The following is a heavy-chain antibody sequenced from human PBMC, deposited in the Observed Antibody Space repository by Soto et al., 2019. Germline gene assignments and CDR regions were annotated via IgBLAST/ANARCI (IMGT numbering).Heavy chain of an antibody. CDR2: IYHSGST. V-gene: IGHV4-30-2*02. D-gene: IGHD2-21*01. J-gene: IGHJ4*02. CDR1: GGSISSGGYF. Sequence: SETLSLTCAVSGGSISSGGYFWSWIRQPPGKGLEWIGYIYHSGSTYYNPSLKSRVSISVDTSKNQFSLKLTSVNTADTAIYYCTRGGDPYKTGHWGQGTLVTVSS. CDR3: TRGGDPYKTGH.